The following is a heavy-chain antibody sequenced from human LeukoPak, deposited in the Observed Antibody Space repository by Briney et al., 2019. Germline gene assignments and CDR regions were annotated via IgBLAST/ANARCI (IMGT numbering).Heavy chain of an antibody. V-gene: IGHV3-20*04. CDR2: INWNGGST. J-gene: IGHJ4*02. D-gene: IGHD3-22*01. CDR3: ARDTYYYDSSGYYSFDY. Sequence: GGSLRLSCAASGFTFDDYGMSWVRQAPGKGLEWVSGINWNGGSTGYADSVKGRFTISRDNAKNSLYLQMNSLRAEDTALYYCARDTYYYDSSGYYSFDYWGQGTLVTVSS. CDR1: GFTFDDYG.